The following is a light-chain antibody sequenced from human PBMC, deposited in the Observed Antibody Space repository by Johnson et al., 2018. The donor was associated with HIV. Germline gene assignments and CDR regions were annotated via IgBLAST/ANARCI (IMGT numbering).Light chain of an antibody. Sequence: QSVLTQPPSVSAAPGQKVTISCSGSSSNIGNNYVSWYQQLPGTAPKLLIYENNMRPSGIPDRFSGSKSGTSATLGITGLQTGDEADYYCATWDRSLTIGGVFGTWTKVTGL. CDR2: ENN. V-gene: IGLV1-51*02. CDR3: ATWDRSLTIGGV. CDR1: SSNIGNNY. J-gene: IGLJ1*01.